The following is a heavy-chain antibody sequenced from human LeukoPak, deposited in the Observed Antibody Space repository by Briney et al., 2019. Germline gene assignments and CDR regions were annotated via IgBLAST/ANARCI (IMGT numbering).Heavy chain of an antibody. J-gene: IGHJ4*02. V-gene: IGHV1-2*02. CDR2: INPNSGDT. D-gene: IGHD6-19*01. Sequence: EASVKVSCKTSGYTFSDYYIHWIRQAPGQGLEWVGWINPNSGDTDYAQKFQGRVTVTRDTSISTAYMELGRLRSDDTAVYYCARDNLAGTPDWGQGTLVTVSS. CDR3: ARDNLAGTPD. CDR1: GYTFSDYY.